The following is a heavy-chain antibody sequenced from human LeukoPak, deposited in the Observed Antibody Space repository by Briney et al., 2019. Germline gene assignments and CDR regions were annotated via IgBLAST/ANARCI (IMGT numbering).Heavy chain of an antibody. D-gene: IGHD1-1*01. V-gene: IGHV3-21*06. Sequence: PGGSLRLSCARSVVAFSRVGMIWVRQAPGKGLEWVASISSGSHHKYHADSVKGRFTVSRDNDKNSLFMQMTSLRAEDTALYYCATRLTDNSYEASDIWGQGTMVTVSS. CDR2: ISSGSHHK. CDR3: ATRLTDNSYEASDI. J-gene: IGHJ3*02. CDR1: VVAFSRVG.